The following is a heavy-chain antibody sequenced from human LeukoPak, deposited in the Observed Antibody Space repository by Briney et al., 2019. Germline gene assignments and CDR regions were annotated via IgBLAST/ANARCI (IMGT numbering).Heavy chain of an antibody. CDR2: ITGSGGNT. D-gene: IGHD3-9*01. Sequence: GGSLRLSCAASGFTFSNYAMSWVRQAPGKGLEWVSAITGSGGNTYYADSVEGRVTISRDNSKNPLYLQMNSLRAEDTAVYYCAKWGDFDVLTGYYVPDFWGQGTLVTVSS. V-gene: IGHV3-23*01. CDR3: AKWGDFDVLTGYYVPDF. J-gene: IGHJ4*02. CDR1: GFTFSNYA.